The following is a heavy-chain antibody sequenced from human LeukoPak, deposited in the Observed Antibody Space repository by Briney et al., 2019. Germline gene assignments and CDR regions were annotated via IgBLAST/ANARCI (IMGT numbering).Heavy chain of an antibody. Sequence: GGSLRLSCTASGFTFSGYEMTWVRQAPGKGLEWMSYISVNGGAMHYADSVKGRFTISRDNAKNSLYLQMNSLRAEDTAVYYCARDRLRIFGVVTYMFDYWGQGTLVTVSS. CDR1: GFTFSGYE. CDR2: ISVNGGAM. J-gene: IGHJ4*02. CDR3: ARDRLRIFGVVTYMFDY. V-gene: IGHV3-48*03. D-gene: IGHD3-3*01.